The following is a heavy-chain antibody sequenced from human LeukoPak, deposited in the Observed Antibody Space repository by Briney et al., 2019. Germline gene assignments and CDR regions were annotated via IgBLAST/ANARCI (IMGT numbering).Heavy chain of an antibody. CDR3: AKDLSGSYDY. V-gene: IGHV3-23*01. J-gene: IGHJ4*02. CDR2: ISSSGGST. CDR1: GFTFSSYA. D-gene: IGHD1-26*01. Sequence: GGSLRLSCAASGFTFSSYAMSWVRQAPGKGLEWVSAISSSGGSTYYADSVKGRFTISRDNSKNTLSLQMNSLRAEDTAIYYCAKDLSGSYDYWGQGTLVTVSS.